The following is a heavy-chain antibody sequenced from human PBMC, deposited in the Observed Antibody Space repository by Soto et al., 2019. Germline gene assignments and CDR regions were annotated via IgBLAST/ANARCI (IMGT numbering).Heavy chain of an antibody. CDR2: IIPIFGTA. Sequence: SVKVSCKASGGTFSSYAISWVRQAPGQGLEWMGGIIPIFGTANYAQKFQGRVTITADKSTSTAYMELSSLRSEDTAVYYCARRYDSSGYYYNWGQGTLVTVSS. D-gene: IGHD3-22*01. CDR1: GGTFSSYA. J-gene: IGHJ4*02. V-gene: IGHV1-69*06. CDR3: ARRYDSSGYYYN.